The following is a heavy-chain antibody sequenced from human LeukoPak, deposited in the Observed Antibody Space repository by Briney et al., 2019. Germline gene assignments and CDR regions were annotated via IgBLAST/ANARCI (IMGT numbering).Heavy chain of an antibody. J-gene: IGHJ1*01. D-gene: IGHD2-8*01. Sequence: PGGSLRLSCAAPRFTFSSYAMSWVRQAPGKGLEWVSAIGDSAYSTYYTDSVRGRFTISRDNSKNTLYLQMNSLRAEDTAVYYCATYCTDGVCPGRSFQHWGQGTLVTVSS. V-gene: IGHV3-23*01. CDR1: RFTFSSYA. CDR3: ATYCTDGVCPGRSFQH. CDR2: IGDSAYST.